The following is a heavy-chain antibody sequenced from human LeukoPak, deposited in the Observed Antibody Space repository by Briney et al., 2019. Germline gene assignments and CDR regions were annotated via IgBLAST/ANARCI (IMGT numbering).Heavy chain of an antibody. J-gene: IGHJ4*02. D-gene: IGHD6-13*01. Sequence: SETLSLTCTVSGGSISSYYWSWIRQPPGKGLEWIGYIYYSGSTNYNPSLKSRVTISVDTSKNQFSLKLNSVTAADTAVYYCARDSSWGLFDYWGQGTLVTVSS. V-gene: IGHV4-59*01. CDR3: ARDSSWGLFDY. CDR2: IYYSGST. CDR1: GGSISSYY.